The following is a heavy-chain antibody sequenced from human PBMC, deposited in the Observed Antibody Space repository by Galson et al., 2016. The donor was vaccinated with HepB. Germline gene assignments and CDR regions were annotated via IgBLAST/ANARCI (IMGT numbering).Heavy chain of an antibody. J-gene: IGHJ4*02. D-gene: IGHD2-8*02. CDR1: GFSFNSHS. CDR3: ARAPLSCTEGYCIEPFDY. Sequence: SLRLSCAASGFSFNSHSLCWVRQAPGKGLEWLSYISASGAIIHYADSLKGRLSASRDNAKSTLFLQMNSLTDEDTAVDYLARAPLSCTEGYCIEPFDYWGQGTVVTVSS. CDR2: ISASGAII. V-gene: IGHV3-48*02.